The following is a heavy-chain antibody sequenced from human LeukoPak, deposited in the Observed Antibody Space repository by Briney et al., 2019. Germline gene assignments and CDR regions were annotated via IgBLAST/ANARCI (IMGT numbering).Heavy chain of an antibody. CDR3: AKEGALDYYDSLSYFDY. V-gene: IGHV1-69*04. CDR1: GGTFSSYA. D-gene: IGHD3-22*01. CDR2: IIPILGIA. J-gene: IGHJ4*02. Sequence: ASVKVSCKASGGTFSSYAISWVRQAPGQGLEWMGRIIPILGIANYAQKFQGRVTITADKSTSTAYMELSSLRSEDTAVYYCAKEGALDYYDSLSYFDYWGQGTLVTVSS.